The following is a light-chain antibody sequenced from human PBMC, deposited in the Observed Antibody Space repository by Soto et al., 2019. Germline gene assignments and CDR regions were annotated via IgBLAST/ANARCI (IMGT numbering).Light chain of an antibody. Sequence: QSVLTQPPAASGTPGQRVTSTCSGSSSNIGRDYVYWFQQLPGTAPKLLIYTNNQRPSGVPDRFSGSKSGTSASLAISGLRSEDEAEYYCAVWDDSLSGWVFGGGTKVTVL. CDR3: AVWDDSLSGWV. CDR2: TNN. V-gene: IGLV1-47*01. CDR1: SSNIGRDY. J-gene: IGLJ3*02.